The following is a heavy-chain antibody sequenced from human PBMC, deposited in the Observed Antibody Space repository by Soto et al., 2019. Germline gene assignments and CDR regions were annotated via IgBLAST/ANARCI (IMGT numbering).Heavy chain of an antibody. Sequence: GASVKVSCKSSGYTLTELSMHWVLQAPGKGLEWMGGFDPEDGETMYAQKFQGTVTMTADKSTSTAYMELSSLRSEDTAVYYCARDRYSSSSNLENYYYYYMDVWGKGTTVTVSS. CDR2: FDPEDGET. V-gene: IGHV1-24*01. CDR3: ARDRYSSSSNLENYYYYYMDV. D-gene: IGHD6-13*01. CDR1: GYTLTELS. J-gene: IGHJ6*03.